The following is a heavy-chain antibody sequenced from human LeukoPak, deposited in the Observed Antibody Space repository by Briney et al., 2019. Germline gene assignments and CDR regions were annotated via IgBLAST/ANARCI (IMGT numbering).Heavy chain of an antibody. CDR3: ARDPLRYLRVGHYDY. CDR1: GFTFSNSA. J-gene: IGHJ4*02. D-gene: IGHD3-9*01. CDR2: IDYDSSHI. V-gene: IGHV3-21*01. Sequence: GVSLRLSCAASGFTFSNSAMNWVRQVPGKGLEWVSSIDYDSSHIYYAASVRGRLTISRDNARNSVYLQMNSLRVEDTAVYYCARDPLRYLRVGHYDYWGQGTLVAVSS.